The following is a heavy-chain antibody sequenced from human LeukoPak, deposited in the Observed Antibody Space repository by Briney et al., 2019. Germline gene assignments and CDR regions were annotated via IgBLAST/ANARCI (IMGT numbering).Heavy chain of an antibody. J-gene: IGHJ3*02. D-gene: IGHD2-2*01. V-gene: IGHV4-59*01. CDR3: ASTTYQLLGYAFDI. CDR2: IYYSGST. Sequence: PSETLPLTCTVSGGSISSYYWSWIRQPPGKGLEWIGYIYYSGSTNYNPSLKSRVTISADTSKNQFSLKLSSVTAADTAVYYCASTTYQLLGYAFDIWGQGTMVTVSS. CDR1: GGSISSYY.